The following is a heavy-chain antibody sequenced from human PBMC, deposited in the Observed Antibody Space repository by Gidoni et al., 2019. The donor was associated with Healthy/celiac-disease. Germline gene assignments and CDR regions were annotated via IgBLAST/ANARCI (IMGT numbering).Heavy chain of an antibody. CDR1: VGSISSGGYY. J-gene: IGHJ5*02. V-gene: IGHV4-31*03. CDR2: IYYSWST. D-gene: IGHD6-19*01. CDR3: ATAVAGYNWFDP. Sequence: QVQLQESGPGLVKPSQTLSLTCTVSVGSISSGGYYWSWIRQHPGKGLEWIGYIYYSWSTYYNPSLKSRVTISVDTSKNQFSLKLSSVTAADTAVYYCATAVAGYNWFDPWGQGTLVTVSS.